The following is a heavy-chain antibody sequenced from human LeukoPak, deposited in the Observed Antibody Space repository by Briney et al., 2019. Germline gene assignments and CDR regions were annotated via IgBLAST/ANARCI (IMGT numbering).Heavy chain of an antibody. Sequence: ASVKVSCKASGGTFSSYAISWVRQAPGQGLEWMGWISAYNGNTNYAQKLQGRVTMTTDTSTSTAYMELRSLRSDDTAVYYCARAPYGDFYFDYWGQGTLVTVSS. J-gene: IGHJ4*02. D-gene: IGHD4-17*01. V-gene: IGHV1-18*01. CDR3: ARAPYGDFYFDY. CDR2: ISAYNGNT. CDR1: GGTFSSYA.